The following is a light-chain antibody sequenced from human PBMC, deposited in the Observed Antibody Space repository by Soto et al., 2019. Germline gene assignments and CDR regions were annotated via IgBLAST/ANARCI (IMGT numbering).Light chain of an antibody. Sequence: QSALTQPASVSGSPGQSITISCTGTSSDVGGYNYVSWYQQQSGKAPKLIIHEVSNRPSGVSNRFSGSKSGNTASLAISGLQAEDEADYYCDSYTSSRAYVFGSGTKVTV. V-gene: IGLV2-14*01. CDR1: SSDVGGYNY. CDR3: DSYTSSRAYV. CDR2: EVS. J-gene: IGLJ1*01.